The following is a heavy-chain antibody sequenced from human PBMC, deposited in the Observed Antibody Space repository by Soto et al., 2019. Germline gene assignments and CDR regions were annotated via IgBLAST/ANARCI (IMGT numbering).Heavy chain of an antibody. Sequence: LSLTCTVSGGSISSSSYYWGWIRQPPGKGLEWIGSIYYSGSTYYNPSLKSRVTISVDTSKNQFSLKLSSVTAADTAVYYCARGDIVVVPAAIGSWFDPWGQGTLVTVSS. CDR3: ARGDIVVVPAAIGSWFDP. V-gene: IGHV4-39*01. CDR2: IYYSGST. J-gene: IGHJ5*02. D-gene: IGHD2-2*01. CDR1: GGSISSSSYY.